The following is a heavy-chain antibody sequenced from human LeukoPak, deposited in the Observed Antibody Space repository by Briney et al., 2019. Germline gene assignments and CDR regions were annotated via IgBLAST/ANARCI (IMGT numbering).Heavy chain of an antibody. V-gene: IGHV3-33*06. CDR2: IWYDGSNK. Sequence: GGSLRLSCAASGFSFSNYDMHWVRQAPGKGLEWVAVIWYDGSNKYYADSVKGRFTISRDNSKNTLYLQMNSLRAEDTAVYYCAKCSGYYVDNWFDPWGQGTLVSVSS. J-gene: IGHJ5*02. CDR1: GFSFSNYD. CDR3: AKCSGYYVDNWFDP. D-gene: IGHD3-22*01.